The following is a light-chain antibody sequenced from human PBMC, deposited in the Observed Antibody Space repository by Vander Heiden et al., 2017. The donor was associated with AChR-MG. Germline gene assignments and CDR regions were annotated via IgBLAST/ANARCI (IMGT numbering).Light chain of an antibody. CDR3: QSYDSSLNVV. CDR2: NNF. Sequence: QSVLTQPPSVSGAPVQRVTISCTGSSSNLGAGYDVHWFQQLPKTAPKLVIANNFDRPSGVPDRFSGSKSGTAASLTITGLQAEDEADYYCQSYDSSLNVVFGGGTKVTVL. V-gene: IGLV1-40*01. J-gene: IGLJ2*01. CDR1: SSNLGAGYD.